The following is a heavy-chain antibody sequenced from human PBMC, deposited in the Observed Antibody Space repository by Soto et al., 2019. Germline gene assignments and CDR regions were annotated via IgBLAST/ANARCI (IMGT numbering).Heavy chain of an antibody. CDR1: GYTFTSYG. CDR2: LNAANGDT. Sequence: VASVKVSCKASGYTFTSYGIHWVRQAPGQRLEWMGRLNAANGDTKYSPKFQGRVTITRDTSASTAYMELSSLRSEDTAVYYCVRRHVSATGIDWFDPWGQGTLVTVSS. J-gene: IGHJ5*02. CDR3: VRRHVSATGIDWFDP. D-gene: IGHD6-13*01. V-gene: IGHV1-3*01.